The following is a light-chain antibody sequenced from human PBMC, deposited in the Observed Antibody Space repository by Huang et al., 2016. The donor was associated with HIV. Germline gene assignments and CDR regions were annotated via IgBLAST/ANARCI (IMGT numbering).Light chain of an antibody. Sequence: IVMTQSPDTMSVSPGQRVTLSCRASQSVSNKVAWYQQKPGQAPRLLIYDASKRAINTPARFSGSGSGTEFTLTINILQSEDFAVYHCQQYNNWPRESFGQGTKLEIK. J-gene: IGKJ2*03. V-gene: IGKV3-15*01. CDR2: DAS. CDR1: QSVSNK. CDR3: QQYNNWPRES.